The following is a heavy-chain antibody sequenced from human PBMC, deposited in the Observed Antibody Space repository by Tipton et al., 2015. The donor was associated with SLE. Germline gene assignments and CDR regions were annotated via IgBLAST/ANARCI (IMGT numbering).Heavy chain of an antibody. Sequence: TLSLTCTVSGGSISSHYWSWIRQSPAKGLEWIGYIYSTGDTHYNPSLNSRVTMSVDTSRNQFSLRLSSVTAADTAVYYCARDSGGYCSSTRCQYYYYYGMDVWGQGTTVTVSS. CDR2: IYSTGDT. D-gene: IGHD2-2*01. CDR3: ARDSGGYCSSTRCQYYYYYGMDV. CDR1: GGSISSHY. V-gene: IGHV4-59*11. J-gene: IGHJ6*02.